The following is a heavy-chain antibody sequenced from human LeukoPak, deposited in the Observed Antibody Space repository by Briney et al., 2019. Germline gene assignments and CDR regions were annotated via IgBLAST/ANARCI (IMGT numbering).Heavy chain of an antibody. CDR1: GFTFSSYW. V-gene: IGHV3-7*01. CDR2: IKQDGSEK. J-gene: IGHJ4*02. CDR3: ARDHPYYDISGPRFDY. Sequence: GGSLRLSRAASGFTFSSYWMSWVRQAPGKGLEWVANIKQDGSEKYYVDSVKGRFTISRDNAKNSLYLQMNSLRAEDTAVYYCARDHPYYDISGPRFDYWGQGTRVTVSS. D-gene: IGHD3-9*01.